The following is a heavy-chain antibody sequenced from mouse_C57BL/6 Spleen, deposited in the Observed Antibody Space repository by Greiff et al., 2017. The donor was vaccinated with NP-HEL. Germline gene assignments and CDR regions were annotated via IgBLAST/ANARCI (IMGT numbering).Heavy chain of an antibody. CDR1: GYSFTGYF. Sequence: EVQLQQSGPELVKPGDSVKISCKASGYSFTGYFMNWVMQSHGKSLEWIGRINPYNGDTFYNQKFKGKATLTVDKSSSTAHMELRSLTSEDSAVYYCARETVVAPAGFDVWGTGTTVTVSS. CDR2: INPYNGDT. J-gene: IGHJ1*03. V-gene: IGHV1-20*01. CDR3: ARETVVAPAGFDV. D-gene: IGHD1-1*01.